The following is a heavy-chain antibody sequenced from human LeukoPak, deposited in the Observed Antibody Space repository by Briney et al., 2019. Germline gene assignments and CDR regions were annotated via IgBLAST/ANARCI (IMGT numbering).Heavy chain of an antibody. CDR2: IKQDGSDK. J-gene: IGHJ4*02. CDR1: GFTFSSYW. V-gene: IGHV3-7*01. Sequence: SGGSLRLSWAASGFTFSSYWMSWVRQAPGKGLGWVANIKQDGSDKNYVDSVKGRFTISRDNAKNSLFLQMNGLRAEDTAVYYCAKLARGNYFEYWGQGTLVTVSS. CDR3: AKLARGNYFEY. D-gene: IGHD3-3*02.